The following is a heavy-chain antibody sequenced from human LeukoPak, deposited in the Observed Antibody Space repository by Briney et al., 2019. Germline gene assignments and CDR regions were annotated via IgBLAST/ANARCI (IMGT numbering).Heavy chain of an antibody. CDR3: ARGVQLDYYYYYMDV. CDR2: IIPIFGTA. D-gene: IGHD5-18*01. Sequence: ASVKVSCKASGGTFSSYAISWVRQAPGQGVEWMGRIIPIFGTANYAQKFQGRVTITTDESTSTAYMGLSSLRSEDTAVYYCARGVQLDYYYYYMDVWGKGTTVTVSS. J-gene: IGHJ6*03. CDR1: GGTFSSYA. V-gene: IGHV1-69*05.